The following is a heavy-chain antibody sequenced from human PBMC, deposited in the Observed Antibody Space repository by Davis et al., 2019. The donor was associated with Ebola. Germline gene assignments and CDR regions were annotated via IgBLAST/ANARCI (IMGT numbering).Heavy chain of an antibody. CDR3: AKEATELRFLEWLLYYYYMDV. CDR2: ISGSGGST. CDR1: GFTFSSYA. D-gene: IGHD3-3*01. V-gene: IGHV3-23*01. Sequence: GGSLRLSCAASGFTFSSYAMSWVRQAPGKGLEWVSAISGSGGSTYYADSVKGRFTISRDNSKNTLYLQMNSLRAEDTAVYYCAKEATELRFLEWLLYYYYMDVWGKGTTVTVSS. J-gene: IGHJ6*03.